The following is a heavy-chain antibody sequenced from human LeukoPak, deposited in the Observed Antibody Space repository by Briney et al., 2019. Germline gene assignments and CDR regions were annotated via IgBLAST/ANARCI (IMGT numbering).Heavy chain of an antibody. D-gene: IGHD3-16*01. CDR1: GYTFTGYY. Sequence: GASVKVSCKASGYTFTGYYMHWVRQAPGQGLEWTGWINPNSGGTNYAQKFQGRVTMTRDTSISTAYMELSRLRSDDTAVYYRARDGGPDPYYYYYMDVWGKGTTVTVSS. CDR2: INPNSGGT. V-gene: IGHV1-2*02. J-gene: IGHJ6*03. CDR3: ARDGGPDPYYYYYMDV.